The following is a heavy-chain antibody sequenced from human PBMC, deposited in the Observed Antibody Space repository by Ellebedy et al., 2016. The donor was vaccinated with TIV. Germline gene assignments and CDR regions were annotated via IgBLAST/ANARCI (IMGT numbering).Heavy chain of an antibody. D-gene: IGHD6-19*01. CDR1: GFTFSSYW. J-gene: IGHJ2*01. V-gene: IGHV3-33*08. Sequence: PGGSLRLSCAASGFTFSSYWMHWVRQAPGKGLEWVAVIWYDGSNKYYADSVKGRFTISRDNAKNSLYLKMNSLRAGDTAMYYCARASSGFDLWGRGTLVTVSS. CDR2: IWYDGSNK. CDR3: ARASSGFDL.